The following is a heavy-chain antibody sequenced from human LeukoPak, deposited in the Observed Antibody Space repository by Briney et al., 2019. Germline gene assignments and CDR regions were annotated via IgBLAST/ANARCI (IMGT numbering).Heavy chain of an antibody. J-gene: IGHJ5*02. CDR3: ARALRYFDWLSTSPEYNWFDP. CDR2: ISSSSSTI. Sequence: GGCLRLSCAASGFTFSSYSMNWVRQAPGKGLEWVSYISSSSSTIYYADSVKGRFTISRDNAKNSLYLQMNILRAEDTAVYYCARALRYFDWLSTSPEYNWFDPWGQGTLVTVSS. CDR1: GFTFSSYS. V-gene: IGHV3-48*01. D-gene: IGHD3-9*01.